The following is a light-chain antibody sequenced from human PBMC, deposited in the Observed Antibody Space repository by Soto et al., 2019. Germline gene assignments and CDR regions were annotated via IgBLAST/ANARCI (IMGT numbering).Light chain of an antibody. J-gene: IGLJ1*01. Sequence: QSALAQPPSASGSPGQSVTISCTGTSSDVGDNYVSWYQQHLSKAPKLIIYEVTLRPSGVPDRFSGSKSGNTASLTVSGLQADDEADYYCSAYAGSNTFVFGTGTKLTVL. V-gene: IGLV2-8*01. CDR3: SAYAGSNTFV. CDR2: EVT. CDR1: SSDVGDNY.